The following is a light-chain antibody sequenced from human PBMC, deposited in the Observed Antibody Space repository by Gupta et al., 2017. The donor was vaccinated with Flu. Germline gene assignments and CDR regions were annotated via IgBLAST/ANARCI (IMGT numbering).Light chain of an antibody. CDR3: MQALQTPLT. CDR1: QSLLHSNGYNY. CDR2: LGS. V-gene: IGKV2-28*01. J-gene: IGKJ4*01. Sequence: DIVMTQSPLSLPVTPGAPASISCRSSQSLLHSNGYNYLDWYLQKPGQSPQLLIYLGSNRASGVPDRFSGSGSGTDFTLKISRGEAEDVGVYYCMQALQTPLTFGGGTKVEIK.